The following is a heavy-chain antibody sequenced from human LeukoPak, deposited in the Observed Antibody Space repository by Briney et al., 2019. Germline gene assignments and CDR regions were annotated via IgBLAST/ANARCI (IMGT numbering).Heavy chain of an antibody. Sequence: SETLSLTCTVSGGSISSGSYYWGWIRQPPGKGLEWIGTIYYSGSTYYNPSLKSRVTISVDTSKNQFSLRLSSVTAADTAVYYCARARPPRIEMATIPYYFDYWGQGTLVTVSS. V-gene: IGHV4-39*07. D-gene: IGHD5-24*01. J-gene: IGHJ4*02. CDR3: ARARPPRIEMATIPYYFDY. CDR1: GGSISSGSYY. CDR2: IYYSGST.